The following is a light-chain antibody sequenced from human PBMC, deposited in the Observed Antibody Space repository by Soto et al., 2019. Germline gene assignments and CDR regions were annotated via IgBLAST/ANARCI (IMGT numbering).Light chain of an antibody. CDR2: DNS. CDR3: QSFDSSLRAVV. Sequence: QPVLTQPPSVSGAPGHRVTISCTGSSSNFGAGYDVHWYQQLPGTAPKLLIFDNSNRPSGVPDRFSGSKSGTSASLAITGLQAEDEADYYCQSFDSSLRAVVFGGGTKLTVL. J-gene: IGLJ2*01. V-gene: IGLV1-40*01. CDR1: SSNFGAGYD.